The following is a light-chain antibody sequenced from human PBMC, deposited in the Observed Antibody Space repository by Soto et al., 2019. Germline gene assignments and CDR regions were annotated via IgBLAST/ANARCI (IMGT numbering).Light chain of an antibody. Sequence: QSVLTQPPSVSGVLGQRVTISCTGSSSNIGAGYDVHWYQQVPGTAPKLLIYGNSNRPSGVPDRFSGSKSGTSGSLAITGLQAEDDADYYCQSYDSSLNGFFVFGTGTRSPS. CDR1: SSNIGAGYD. CDR2: GNS. V-gene: IGLV1-40*01. CDR3: QSYDSSLNGFFV. J-gene: IGLJ1*01.